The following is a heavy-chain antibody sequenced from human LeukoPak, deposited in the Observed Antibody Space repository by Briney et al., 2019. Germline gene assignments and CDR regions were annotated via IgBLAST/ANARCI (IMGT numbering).Heavy chain of an antibody. Sequence: SETLSLTCTVSGGSISSGDYYWSWIRQPPGKGLEWIGYIYYSGSTYYNPSLKSRVTISVDTSENQFSLKLSSVTAADTAVYYCARDADDYFDYWGQGTLVTVSS. V-gene: IGHV4-30-4*08. CDR2: IYYSGST. J-gene: IGHJ4*02. CDR3: ARDADDYFDY. CDR1: GGSISSGDYY.